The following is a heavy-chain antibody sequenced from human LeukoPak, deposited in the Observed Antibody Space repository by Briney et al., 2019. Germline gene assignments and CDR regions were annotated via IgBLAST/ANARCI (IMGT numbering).Heavy chain of an antibody. CDR2: IKQDGSEK. D-gene: IGHD3-10*01. J-gene: IGHJ4*02. V-gene: IGHV3-7*01. Sequence: GGSLRLSCAASGFTFSSYWMSWVRQAPGKGLEWVANIKQDGSEKYYVDSVKGRFTISRDNAKNSLYLQMNSLRAEDTAVYYCARVYQLWFGELLSSYFDYWGQGTLVTVSS. CDR1: GFTFSSYW. CDR3: ARVYQLWFGELLSSYFDY.